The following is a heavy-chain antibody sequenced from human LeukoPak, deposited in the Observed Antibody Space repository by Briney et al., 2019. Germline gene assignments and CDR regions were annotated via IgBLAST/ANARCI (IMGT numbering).Heavy chain of an antibody. Sequence: GGSLRLSCAASGFTFSSYGMSWVRQAPGKGLEWVSAISGSGGSTYYADSVKGRFTISRDNSKNTLYLQMNSLRAEDTAVYYCARPDYGDYNFDYWGQGTLVTVSS. CDR3: ARPDYGDYNFDY. J-gene: IGHJ4*02. D-gene: IGHD4-17*01. CDR2: ISGSGGST. V-gene: IGHV3-23*01. CDR1: GFTFSSYG.